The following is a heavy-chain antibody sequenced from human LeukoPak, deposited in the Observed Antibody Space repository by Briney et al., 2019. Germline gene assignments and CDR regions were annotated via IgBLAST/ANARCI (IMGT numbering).Heavy chain of an antibody. Sequence: GSLRLSCAVSGFTFSTYAMAWVRQAPGKGLEWVSGLTGSGATTYYADSVRGRFTISRDNSQNMLYLQMNSLRVEDTAVYFCASNAYSSGRLSYFDSWGQGTLVTVSS. CDR2: LTGSGATT. J-gene: IGHJ4*02. V-gene: IGHV3-23*01. CDR1: GFTFSTYA. CDR3: ASNAYSSGRLSYFDS. D-gene: IGHD6-19*01.